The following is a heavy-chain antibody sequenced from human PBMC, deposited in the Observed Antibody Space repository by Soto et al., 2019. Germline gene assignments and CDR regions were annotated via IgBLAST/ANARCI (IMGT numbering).Heavy chain of an antibody. J-gene: IGHJ4*02. CDR2: IFYSGIS. CDR3: ARNRIMLTVGGGSGEWGIDS. CDR1: GDSITSGVHY. D-gene: IGHD3-16*01. V-gene: IGHV4-31*03. Sequence: QVQLQESGPGLVKPSQTLSLTCTVSGDSITSGVHYWSWIRQHPGKGLEWIGYIFYSGISYYDPFLWSRVNRSVDRSKHQFSLTLSTVTDADTAVYYCARNRIMLTVGGGSGEWGIDSWGQGTLVTVSS.